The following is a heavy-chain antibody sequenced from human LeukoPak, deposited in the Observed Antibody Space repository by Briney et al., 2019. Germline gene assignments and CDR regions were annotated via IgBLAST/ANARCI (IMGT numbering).Heavy chain of an antibody. CDR2: INSDGSST. CDR3: ARVRSSGWYGAGPLDWYFDL. D-gene: IGHD6-19*01. CDR1: GFTFSSYW. V-gene: IGHV3-74*01. J-gene: IGHJ2*01. Sequence: RSGGSLRLSCAASGFTFSSYWMHWVRQAPGKGLVWVPRINSDGSSTSYADSVKGRFTISRDNAKNSLYLQMNSLRAEDTAVYYCARVRSSGWYGAGPLDWYFDLWGRGTLVTVSS.